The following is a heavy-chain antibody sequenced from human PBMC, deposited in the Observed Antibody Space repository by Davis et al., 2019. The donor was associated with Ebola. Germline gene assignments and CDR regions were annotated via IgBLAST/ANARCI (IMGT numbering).Heavy chain of an antibody. Sequence: GESLKISCTDSVITFSSYAMSWVRQAPGKGLEWVSGISIIGGSTEYADSVKGRFTISRDNSKNTLYLQMNSLKTEDTAVYYCRSNFDYWGQGALVTVSS. CDR2: ISIIGGST. CDR1: VITFSSYA. CDR3: RSNFDY. J-gene: IGHJ4*02. V-gene: IGHV3-23*01.